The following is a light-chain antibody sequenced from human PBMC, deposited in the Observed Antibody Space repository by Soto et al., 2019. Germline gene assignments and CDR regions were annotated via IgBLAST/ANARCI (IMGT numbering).Light chain of an antibody. Sequence: DIQMTQSPSTLSASVGDRVTITCRASQTISSRLAWYQQLPGKAPKLLIYKTSSLESGVPSRFSGSGSGTEFTLTISRLQPEDLGIYYCQHYDTYSPFGGGTKVEIK. J-gene: IGKJ4*02. CDR2: KTS. CDR3: QHYDTYSP. CDR1: QTISSR. V-gene: IGKV1-5*03.